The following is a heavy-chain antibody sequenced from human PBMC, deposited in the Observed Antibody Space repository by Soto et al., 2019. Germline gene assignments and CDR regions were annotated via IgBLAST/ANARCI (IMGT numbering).Heavy chain of an antibody. CDR1: GFTFSSYA. Sequence: GGSLRLSCAASGFTFSSYAMSWVRQAPGKGLEWVSAISGSGGSTYYADSVKGRFTISRDNSKNTLYLQMNSLRAEDTAVYYCAKRPPIVVVPAAALGAFDIWGQGTMVTVSS. V-gene: IGHV3-23*01. CDR3: AKRPPIVVVPAAALGAFDI. J-gene: IGHJ3*02. D-gene: IGHD2-2*01. CDR2: ISGSGGST.